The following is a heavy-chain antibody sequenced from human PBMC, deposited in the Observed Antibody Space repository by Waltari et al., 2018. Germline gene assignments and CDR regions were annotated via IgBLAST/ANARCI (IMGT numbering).Heavy chain of an antibody. V-gene: IGHV4-38-2*01. CDR3: ARQVAVAGLPFDY. D-gene: IGHD6-19*01. Sequence: QVQLQESGPGLVKPSETLSLPCAVSGYSISSGYYWGWIRQPPGKGLEWIGSIYHSGSTYYNPSLKSRVTISVDTSKNQFSLKLSSVTAADTAVYYCARQVAVAGLPFDYWGQGTLVTVSS. J-gene: IGHJ4*02. CDR2: IYHSGST. CDR1: GYSISSGYY.